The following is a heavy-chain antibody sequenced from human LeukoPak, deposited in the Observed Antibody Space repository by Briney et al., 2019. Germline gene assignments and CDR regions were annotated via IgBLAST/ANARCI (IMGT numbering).Heavy chain of an antibody. Sequence: SETLSLTCTVSGGSISSYYWSWIRQPPGKGLEWIGYIYYSGSTNYNPSLKSRVTISVDTSKNQFSLKLSSVTAADTAVYYCASSTDIVVVPAAMEGAFDIWGQGTMVTVSS. CDR2: IYYSGST. D-gene: IGHD2-2*01. CDR3: ASSTDIVVVPAAMEGAFDI. V-gene: IGHV4-59*01. CDR1: GGSISSYY. J-gene: IGHJ3*02.